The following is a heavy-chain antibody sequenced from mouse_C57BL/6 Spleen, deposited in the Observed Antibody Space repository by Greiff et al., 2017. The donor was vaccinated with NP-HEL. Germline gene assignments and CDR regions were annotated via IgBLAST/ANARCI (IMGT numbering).Heavy chain of an antibody. CDR2: INPSSGYT. CDR1: GYTFTSYT. V-gene: IGHV1-4*01. Sequence: VQLQQSGAELARPGASVKMSCKASGYTFTSYTMHWVKQRPGQGLEWIGYINPSSGYTKYNQKFKDKATLTADKSSSTAYMQLSSLTSEDSAVYYCARWADYYGSSYYYAMDYWGQGTSVTVSS. J-gene: IGHJ4*01. D-gene: IGHD1-1*01. CDR3: ARWADYYGSSYYYAMDY.